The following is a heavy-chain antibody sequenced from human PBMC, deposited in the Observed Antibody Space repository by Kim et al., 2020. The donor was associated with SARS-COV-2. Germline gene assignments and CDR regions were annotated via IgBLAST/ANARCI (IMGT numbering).Heavy chain of an antibody. Sequence: SVKVSCKASGGTFATYTFSWVRQAPGQGLEWMGGIIPVSGTTFYAQRFQGRLTVSADISTSTVFMELSSLRSDDTAIYYCSRDHGFFAGVGRLGPGDVWGQGTTVPVSS. CDR3: SRDHGFFAGVGRLGPGDV. D-gene: IGHD3-16*01. CDR2: IIPVSGTT. V-gene: IGHV1-69*06. J-gene: IGHJ6*02. CDR1: GGTFATYT.